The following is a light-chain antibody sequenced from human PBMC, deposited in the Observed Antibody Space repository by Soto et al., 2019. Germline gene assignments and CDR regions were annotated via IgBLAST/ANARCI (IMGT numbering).Light chain of an antibody. CDR3: QQYDNWPRT. CDR1: QSISSN. J-gene: IGKJ1*01. CDR2: AAS. Sequence: EIVMTQSPATLSVSPGERATLSCRASQSISSNLVWYQQKPGQAPRLLIYAASARATGIPARFSGSGSGTEFTLTISSLQSGDFAVYYCQQYDNWPRTFGQGTKVDIK. V-gene: IGKV3-15*01.